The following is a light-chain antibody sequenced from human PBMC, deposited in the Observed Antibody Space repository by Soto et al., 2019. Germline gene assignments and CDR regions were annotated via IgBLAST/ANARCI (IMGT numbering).Light chain of an antibody. CDR2: ASS. CDR3: QQSYSTPYS. V-gene: IGKV1-39*01. J-gene: IGKJ2*01. CDR1: QSISNF. Sequence: DIQMTQSPSSLSVSVGDRVTITCRASQSISNFLHWYQQAPGKAPKLLIYASSNWQIGVPSRFSGSGSGTDFSLTISSPQPEDFATYYCQQSYSTPYSFGQGPKLEIK.